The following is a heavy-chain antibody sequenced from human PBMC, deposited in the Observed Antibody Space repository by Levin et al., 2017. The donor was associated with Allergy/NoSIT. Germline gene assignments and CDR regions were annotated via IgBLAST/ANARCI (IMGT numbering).Heavy chain of an antibody. CDR3: AKRLSGSGRSYGGHYYFDY. V-gene: IGHV3-23*01. Sequence: GESLKISCAASGFTFSSYAMSWVRQAPGKGLEWVSAISGSGGSTYYADSVKGRFTISRDNSKNTLYLQMNSLRAEDTAVYYCAKRLSGSGRSYGGHYYFDYWGQGTLVTVSS. CDR2: ISGSGGST. J-gene: IGHJ4*02. D-gene: IGHD3-10*01. CDR1: GFTFSSYA.